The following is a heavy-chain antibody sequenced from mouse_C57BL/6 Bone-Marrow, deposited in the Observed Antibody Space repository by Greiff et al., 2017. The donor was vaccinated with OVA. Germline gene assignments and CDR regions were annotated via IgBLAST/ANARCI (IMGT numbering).Heavy chain of an antibody. CDR2: IHPNSGST. CDR1: GYTFTSYC. Sequence: VQLQESGAELVKPGASVKLSCKASGYTFTSYCMHWVKQRPGQGLEWIGMIHPNSGSTNYNEKFKSKATLTVDKSSSTAYMQLSSLTSEDSAVYYCARGDFTTVVNYAMDYWGQGTSVTVSS. J-gene: IGHJ4*01. CDR3: ARGDFTTVVNYAMDY. D-gene: IGHD1-1*01. V-gene: IGHV1-64*01.